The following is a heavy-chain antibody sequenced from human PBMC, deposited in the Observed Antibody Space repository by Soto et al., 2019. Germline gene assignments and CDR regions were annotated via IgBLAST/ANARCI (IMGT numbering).Heavy chain of an antibody. CDR1: GFTFSVYS. CDR3: ARSGEGHFDY. J-gene: IGHJ4*02. V-gene: IGHV3-48*02. CDR2: ITSDTKTI. Sequence: EVQLVESGGDLVQRGGSLRLSCVASGFTFSVYSMNWVRQAPGKGVEWFSYITSDTKTIKYADTVKGRFTISRDDAKNSVYLQMNSLRDEDTAVYYCARSGEGHFDYWGQGTVVTVSS. D-gene: IGHD3-10*01.